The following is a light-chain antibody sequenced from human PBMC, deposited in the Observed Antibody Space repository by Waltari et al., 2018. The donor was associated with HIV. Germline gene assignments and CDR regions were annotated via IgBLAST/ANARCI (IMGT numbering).Light chain of an antibody. CDR2: DAS. CDR1: QSVGSY. Sequence: EIVLTQSPATLSLSPGEIATLSCRASQSVGSYLGWYQQKPGQAPRLLIYDASHRATVIPARFSGSGSGTDVTLTISSLEPEDFAVYYCQQRSDWPPTFGQGTKVEIK. V-gene: IGKV3-11*01. J-gene: IGKJ1*01. CDR3: QQRSDWPPT.